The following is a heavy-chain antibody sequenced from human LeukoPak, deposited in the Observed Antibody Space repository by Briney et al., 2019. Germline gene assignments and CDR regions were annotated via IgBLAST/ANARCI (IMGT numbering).Heavy chain of an antibody. CDR3: ARHPTYYDFWSGTPWFDP. CDR2: IYYSGST. D-gene: IGHD3-3*01. CDR1: GGSISTYY. V-gene: IGHV4-59*08. J-gene: IGHJ5*02. Sequence: SETLSLTCTVSGGSISTYYWSWIRQPPGKGPEWIGYIYYSGSTNYNPSLKSRVTISVDTSKNQFSLKLSSVTAADTAVYYCARHPTYYDFWSGTPWFDPWGQGTLVTVSS.